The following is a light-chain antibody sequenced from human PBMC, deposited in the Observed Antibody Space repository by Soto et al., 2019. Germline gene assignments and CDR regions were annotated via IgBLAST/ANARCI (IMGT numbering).Light chain of an antibody. CDR3: QQYGSSLVT. J-gene: IGKJ5*01. Sequence: ERVMTQSPATLSVSPGERATLSCRASQSVSSNLAWYQQKPGQAPRLLIYGASSRATGIPDRFSASGSGTDFILTISRLEPEDFAVYYCQQYGSSLVTFGQGTRLEIK. CDR2: GAS. CDR1: QSVSSN. V-gene: IGKV3-20*01.